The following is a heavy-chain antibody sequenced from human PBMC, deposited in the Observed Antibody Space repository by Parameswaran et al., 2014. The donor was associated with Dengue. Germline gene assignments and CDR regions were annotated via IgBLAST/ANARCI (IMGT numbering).Heavy chain of an antibody. CDR2: IYYSGST. CDR1: AISSA. Sequence: AISSARWIRQPPGKGLEWTGYIYYSGSTNYNPSLKSRVTISVDTSKNQFSLKLSSVTAADTAVYYCASQVAARYFDYWGQGTTVTVSS. D-gene: IGHD6-6*01. CDR3: ASQVAARYFDY. J-gene: IGHJ4*02. V-gene: IGHV4-59*01.